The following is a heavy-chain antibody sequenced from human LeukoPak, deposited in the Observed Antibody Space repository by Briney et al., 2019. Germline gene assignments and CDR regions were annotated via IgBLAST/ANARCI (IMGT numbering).Heavy chain of an antibody. CDR1: GFTFSGYW. V-gene: IGHV3-74*01. Sequence: PGGSLRLSCAASGFTFSGYWTNWVRQAPGKGLVWVSRIASDGSSTTYADSVKGRFSISRDNAKNTLYLQMNSLRVEDTAVYYCARGRPHGNDYWGQGTLVTVSS. J-gene: IGHJ4*02. CDR3: ARGRPHGNDY. CDR2: IASDGSST. D-gene: IGHD4-23*01.